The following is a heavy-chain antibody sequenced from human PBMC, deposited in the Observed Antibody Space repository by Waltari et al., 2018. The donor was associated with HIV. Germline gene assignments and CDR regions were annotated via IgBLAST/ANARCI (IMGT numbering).Heavy chain of an antibody. CDR1: GFTVSSNY. J-gene: IGHJ5*02. D-gene: IGHD3-3*01. CDR3: ARVMRFLEWLSVDP. CDR2: MYSGGST. Sequence: EVQLVESGGGLIQPGGSLRLSCAASGFTVSSNYMSWVRQAPGKGLEWVSVMYSGGSTYYADSVKGRFTISRDNSKNTLYLQMNSLRAEDTAVYYCARVMRFLEWLSVDPWGQGTLVTVSS. V-gene: IGHV3-53*01.